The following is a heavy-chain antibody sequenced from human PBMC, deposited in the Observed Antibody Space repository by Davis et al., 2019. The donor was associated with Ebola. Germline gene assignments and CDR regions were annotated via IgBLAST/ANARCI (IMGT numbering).Heavy chain of an antibody. V-gene: IGHV3-15*07. J-gene: IGHJ4*02. D-gene: IGHD2-15*01. CDR3: SYGGGFYFAY. CDR2: ITSSGAT. CDR1: GLTLSNVY. Sequence: GESLKISCAASGLTLSNVYMNWLRQAPGKGLEWVGRITSSGATDYAAPVKGRFSISRDESENTLHLQINSLKTEDTAVYYCSYGGGFYFAYWGQGTLVTVSS.